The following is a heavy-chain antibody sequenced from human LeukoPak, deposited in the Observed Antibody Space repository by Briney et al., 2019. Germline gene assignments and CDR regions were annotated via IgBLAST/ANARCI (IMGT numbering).Heavy chain of an antibody. CDR1: GGSVSSGSYY. J-gene: IGHJ4*02. V-gene: IGHV4-39*01. CDR3: ARQIIRSFDY. Sequence: PSETLSLTCTVSGGSVSSGSYYWSWIRQPPGKGLEWIGCIYYTGSTYYNPSLKSRVTISVDTSKNQFSLKLSSVTAADTAVYYCARQIIRSFDYWGQGTLDTVSS. CDR2: IYYTGST.